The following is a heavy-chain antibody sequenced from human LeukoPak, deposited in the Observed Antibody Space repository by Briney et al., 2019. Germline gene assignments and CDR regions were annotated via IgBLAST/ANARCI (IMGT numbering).Heavy chain of an antibody. D-gene: IGHD4-17*01. Sequence: GGSLRLSCAASGITVSSYSMNWVRQAPGKGLEWISYISTSSNTKYYADSVKGRFTISRDNAKNSLYLQMNSLRDEDTAVYYCARRYGDYEGSFEYWGQGTLVTVSS. CDR1: GITVSSYS. V-gene: IGHV3-48*02. CDR3: ARRYGDYEGSFEY. J-gene: IGHJ4*02. CDR2: ISTSSNTK.